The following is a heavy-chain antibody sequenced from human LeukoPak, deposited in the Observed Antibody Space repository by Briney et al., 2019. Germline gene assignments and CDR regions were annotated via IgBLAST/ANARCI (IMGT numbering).Heavy chain of an antibody. Sequence: EASVKVSCKASGYTFTGYYMHWVRQAPGQGLEWMGWINPNSGGTNYAQKFQGRVTMTRNTSISTAYMELSSLRSEDTAVYYCRGGDPVADFDYWGQGTLVTVSS. D-gene: IGHD2-21*01. V-gene: IGHV1-2*02. CDR2: INPNSGGT. CDR1: GYTFTGYY. CDR3: RGGDPVADFDY. J-gene: IGHJ4*02.